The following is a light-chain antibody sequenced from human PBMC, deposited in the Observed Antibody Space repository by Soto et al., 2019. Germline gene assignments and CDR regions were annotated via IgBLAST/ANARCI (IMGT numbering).Light chain of an antibody. Sequence: EIVLTQSPGTLSLSPGERATLSSRASQSVTSNYLAWYQQKPGQAPRLLVYGASSRATGISDRFSGSGSGTDFTLTISRLEPEDFAVYYCQHYVSPPITFGQGTKVDIK. V-gene: IGKV3-20*01. CDR2: GAS. CDR3: QHYVSPPIT. CDR1: QSVTSNY. J-gene: IGKJ1*01.